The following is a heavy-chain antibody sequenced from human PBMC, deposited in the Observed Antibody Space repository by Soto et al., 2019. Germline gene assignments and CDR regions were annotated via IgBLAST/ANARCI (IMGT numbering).Heavy chain of an antibody. CDR2: ISSSSSTI. J-gene: IGHJ6*03. CDR1: GFTFSSYS. Sequence: GGSLRLSCAASGFTFSSYSMNWVRQAPGKGLEWVSYISSSSSTIYYADSVKGRFTISRDNAKNSLYLQMNSLRAEDTAVYYCARARITIFGVARGYYYYYMDVWGKGTTVTVSS. D-gene: IGHD3-3*01. V-gene: IGHV3-48*01. CDR3: ARARITIFGVARGYYYYYMDV.